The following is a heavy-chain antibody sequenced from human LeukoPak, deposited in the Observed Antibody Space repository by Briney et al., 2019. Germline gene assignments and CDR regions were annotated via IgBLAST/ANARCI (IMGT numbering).Heavy chain of an antibody. Sequence: GESLKISCKGSGYSFTSYWIGWVRQTPGKGLEWMGIIYPGDSDTRYSPSFQGQVTISADKSISTAYLQWSSLKASDTAMYYCARLLVPAAIASNWFDPWGQGTLVTVSS. CDR2: IYPGDSDT. J-gene: IGHJ5*02. CDR3: ARLLVPAAIASNWFDP. D-gene: IGHD2-2*01. CDR1: GYSFTSYW. V-gene: IGHV5-51*01.